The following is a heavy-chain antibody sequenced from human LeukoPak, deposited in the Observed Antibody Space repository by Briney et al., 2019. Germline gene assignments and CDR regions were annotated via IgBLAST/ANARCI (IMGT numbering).Heavy chain of an antibody. D-gene: IGHD3-10*01. V-gene: IGHV1-18*04. Sequence: ASVKVSCNASGYTFTSYGISWGRQAPGQGLEWMGWISAYNGNTNYAKKLQRRVTMTTDTSTSRAYMELRSLRSGDTAVYFCARDTGWFGELLSLFDPWGKETLV. CDR2: ISAYNGNT. CDR3: ARDTGWFGELLSLFDP. CDR1: GYTFTSYG. J-gene: IGHJ5*02.